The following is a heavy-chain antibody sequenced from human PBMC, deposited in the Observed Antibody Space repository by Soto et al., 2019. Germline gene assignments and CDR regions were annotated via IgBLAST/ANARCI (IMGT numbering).Heavy chain of an antibody. V-gene: IGHV4-34*01. D-gene: IGHD6-19*01. CDR2: INHSGST. J-gene: IGHJ4*02. CDR3: ARDLQWLFDY. CDR1: GGSFSGYY. Sequence: SETLSLTCAVYGGSFSGYYWSWIRQPPGKGLEWIGEINHSGSTNYNPSLKSRVTISVDTSKNQFSLKLSSVTAADTAVYYCARDLQWLFDYWGQGTLVTVSS.